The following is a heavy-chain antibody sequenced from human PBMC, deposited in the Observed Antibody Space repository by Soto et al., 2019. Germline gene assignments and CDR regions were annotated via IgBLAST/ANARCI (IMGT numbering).Heavy chain of an antibody. J-gene: IGHJ1*01. Sequence: PGGSLRLSCAASGFTFSSYSMNWVRQAPGKGLEWVSSISSSSSYIYYADSVKGRFTISRDNAKNSLYLQMNSLRAEDTAVYYCASSSGWYRYQHWGQGTLVTVS. D-gene: IGHD6-19*01. CDR1: GFTFSSYS. CDR2: ISSSSSYI. V-gene: IGHV3-21*01. CDR3: ASSSGWYRYQH.